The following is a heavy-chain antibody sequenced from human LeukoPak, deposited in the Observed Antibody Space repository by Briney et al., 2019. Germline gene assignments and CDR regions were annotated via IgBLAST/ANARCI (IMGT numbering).Heavy chain of an antibody. CDR3: AREGGGCSSTSCYDY. CDR2: IIPIFGTA. D-gene: IGHD2-2*01. V-gene: IGHV1-69*01. J-gene: IGHJ4*02. Sequence: GSPVKVSCKASGGTFSSYAISWVRQAPGQGLEWMGGIIPIFGTANYAQKFQGRVTITADESTSTAYMELSSLRSEDTAVYYCAREGGGCSSTSCYDYWGQGTLVTVSS. CDR1: GGTFSSYA.